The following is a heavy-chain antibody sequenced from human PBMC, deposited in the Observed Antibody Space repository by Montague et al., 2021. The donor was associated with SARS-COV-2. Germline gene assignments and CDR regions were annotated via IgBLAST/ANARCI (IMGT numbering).Heavy chain of an antibody. D-gene: IGHD3-9*01. J-gene: IGHJ4*02. CDR2: ISSSSSYI. Sequence: SLRLSCAASGFTFSSYSMNWVRQAPGKGLEWVSSISSSSSYIYYADSVKGRFTISRDNAKNSLYLQMNSLRAEDTAVYYCARDHYDILTGYDYWGQGTLVTVSS. V-gene: IGHV3-21*01. CDR1: GFTFSSYS. CDR3: ARDHYDILTGYDY.